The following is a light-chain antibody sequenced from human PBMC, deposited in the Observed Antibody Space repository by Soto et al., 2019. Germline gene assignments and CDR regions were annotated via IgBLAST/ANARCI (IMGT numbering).Light chain of an antibody. CDR2: GAS. CDR1: ESVTDY. Sequence: EIVLTQSPATLSLSPGERGTLSCRASESVTDYLAWYQQKPGQAPRLLIYGASSRATGTPDRFSGSGSGTDFTLTISRLEPEDFAVYYCQQYGSPPITFGQGTRLEIK. J-gene: IGKJ5*01. V-gene: IGKV3-20*01. CDR3: QQYGSPPIT.